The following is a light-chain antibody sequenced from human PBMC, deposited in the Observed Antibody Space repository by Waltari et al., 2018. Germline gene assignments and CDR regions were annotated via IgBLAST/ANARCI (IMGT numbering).Light chain of an antibody. V-gene: IGKV1-12*01. CDR3: QQAHTFPLT. J-gene: IGKJ4*01. CDR2: QAS. Sequence: DTQMTQFPSAVPAFVGDRVTITCRARQAIGIWLAWYQQKPGKAPTLLIYQASTLQSGVPSRFSGSGSGTDFTLTISSLQPEDCATYYCQQAHTFPLTFGGGTKVEIK. CDR1: QAIGIW.